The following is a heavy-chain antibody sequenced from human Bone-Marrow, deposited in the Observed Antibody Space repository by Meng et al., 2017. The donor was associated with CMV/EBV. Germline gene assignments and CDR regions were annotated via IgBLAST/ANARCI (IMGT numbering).Heavy chain of an antibody. CDR3: ARDPEYCSSTSCYQGDY. J-gene: IGHJ4*02. Sequence: GESLKISCAASGFIFSSHSMNWVRQAPGKGLEWVSVIYSGGSTYYADSVKGRFTISRDNSKNTLYLQMNSLRAEDTAVYYCARDPEYCSSTSCYQGDYWGQGTLVTVSS. CDR1: GFIFSSHS. V-gene: IGHV3-53*01. CDR2: IYSGGST. D-gene: IGHD2-2*01.